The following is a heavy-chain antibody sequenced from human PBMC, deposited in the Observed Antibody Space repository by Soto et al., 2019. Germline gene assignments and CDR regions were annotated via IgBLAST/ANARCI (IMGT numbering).Heavy chain of an antibody. D-gene: IGHD6-13*01. J-gene: IGHJ4*02. CDR2: IYYSGST. CDR1: GGSISSYY. CDR3: ARRYGYSVAY. Sequence: SETLSLTCTVSGGSISSYYWSWIRQPPGKGLEWIGYIYYSGSTNYNPSLKSRVTISVDTSKNQFSLKLSSVTAADTAVHYCARRYGYSVAYWGQGTLVTVS. V-gene: IGHV4-59*08.